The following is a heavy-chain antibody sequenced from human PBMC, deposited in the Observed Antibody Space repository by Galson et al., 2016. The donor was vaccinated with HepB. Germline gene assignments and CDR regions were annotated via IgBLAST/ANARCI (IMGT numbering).Heavy chain of an antibody. CDR3: ARIDLVGATSHAFDI. Sequence: QSGAEVKKPGQSLRISCRGSGYTFTSDWVAWVRQIPGKGLEWMGSIFPDDSDTLYSPSFKGQVTLSADKSISTADLQWRSLKPSDTAIYYCARIDLVGATSHAFDIWGQGTMVTVSS. J-gene: IGHJ3*02. CDR2: IFPDDSDT. CDR1: GYTFTSDW. D-gene: IGHD1-26*01. V-gene: IGHV5-51*01.